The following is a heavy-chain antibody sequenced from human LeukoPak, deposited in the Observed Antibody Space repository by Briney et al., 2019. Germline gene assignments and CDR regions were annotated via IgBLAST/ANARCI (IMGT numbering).Heavy chain of an antibody. V-gene: IGHV1-2*02. J-gene: IGHJ4*02. CDR2: INPNSGGT. CDR1: GYTFTCYY. CDR3: ARVYGSGRAPGYFDY. Sequence: ASVKVSCKASGYTFTCYYMHWVRQAPGQGLEWMGWINPNSGGTNYAQKFQGRVTMTRDTSISTAYMELSRLRSDDTAVYYCARVYGSGRAPGYFDYWGQGTLVTVSS. D-gene: IGHD3-10*01.